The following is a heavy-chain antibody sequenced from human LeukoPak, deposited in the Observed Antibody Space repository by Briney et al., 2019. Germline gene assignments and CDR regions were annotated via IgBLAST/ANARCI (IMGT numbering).Heavy chain of an antibody. CDR1: GGTFSSYA. Sequence: SVKVSCKASGGTFSSYAIGWVRQAPGQGLEWMGGIIPIFGTANYAQKFQGRVTITADESTSTAYMELSSLRSEDTAVYYCARTPRYSSSWYLDYWGQGTLVTVSS. J-gene: IGHJ4*02. V-gene: IGHV1-69*13. CDR2: IIPIFGTA. D-gene: IGHD6-13*01. CDR3: ARTPRYSSSWYLDY.